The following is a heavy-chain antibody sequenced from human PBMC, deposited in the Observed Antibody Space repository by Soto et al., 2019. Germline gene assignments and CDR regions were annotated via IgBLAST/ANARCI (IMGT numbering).Heavy chain of an antibody. CDR3: ARDGDYDILTGYYPKRAFDI. D-gene: IGHD3-9*01. CDR2: ISAYNGNT. J-gene: IGHJ3*02. Sequence: QVQLVQSGAEVKKPGASVKVSCKASGYTFTSYGISWVRQAPGQGLEWMGWISAYNGNTNYAQKLHGRVTMTTVTSTSTAYMELMSLRSDDTAVYYCARDGDYDILTGYYPKRAFDIWGQGTMVTVSS. V-gene: IGHV1-18*01. CDR1: GYTFTSYG.